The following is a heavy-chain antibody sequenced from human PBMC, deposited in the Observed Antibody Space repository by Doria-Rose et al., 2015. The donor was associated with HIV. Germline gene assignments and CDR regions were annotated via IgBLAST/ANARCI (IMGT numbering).Heavy chain of an antibody. CDR3: ARIPPFSTSYYFDY. CDR2: IIPVLGVA. V-gene: IGHV1-69*02. J-gene: IGHJ4*02. D-gene: IGHD2-2*01. Sequence: HAPGQGPEWMGRIIPVLGVANYAQKFQARITITADDSTSTSYMELTTLRSDDTAIYYCARIPPFSTSYYFDYWGQGTLVTVSS.